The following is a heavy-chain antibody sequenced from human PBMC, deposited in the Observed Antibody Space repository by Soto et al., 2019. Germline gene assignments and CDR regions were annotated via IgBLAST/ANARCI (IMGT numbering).Heavy chain of an antibody. Sequence: ASVKVSCKASGYPFSSYGVSWVRQAPGQGLEWMGWISAYNGDTSYAQKLQGRVTMTTDTSTSTAYMELRSLRSDDTAVYYCARVARGIAAASGYWGQGTLVTVSS. CDR3: ARVARGIAAASGY. J-gene: IGHJ4*02. D-gene: IGHD6-13*01. CDR1: GYPFSSYG. CDR2: ISAYNGDT. V-gene: IGHV1-18*01.